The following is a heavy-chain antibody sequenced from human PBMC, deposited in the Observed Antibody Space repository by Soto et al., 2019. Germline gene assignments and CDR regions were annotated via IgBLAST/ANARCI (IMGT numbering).Heavy chain of an antibody. D-gene: IGHD3-22*01. CDR1: GYTFTNYG. CDR2: ISGYNGNT. V-gene: IGHV1-18*04. CDR3: ARDREYYYDSSGNYYYHYGVDV. J-gene: IGHJ6*02. Sequence: QVQLVESGAEVKKPGASVKVSCKASGYTFTNYGISWVRQAPGQGLAWMGWISGYNGNTKYAQKFQGRVTMTTDTPTNTAYMDLRSLRSDDTAVYYCARDREYYYDSSGNYYYHYGVDVWGQGTTVTVS.